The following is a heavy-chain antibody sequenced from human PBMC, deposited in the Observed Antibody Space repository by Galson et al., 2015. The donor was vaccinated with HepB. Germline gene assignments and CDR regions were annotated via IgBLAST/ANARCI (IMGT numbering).Heavy chain of an antibody. D-gene: IGHD3-16*01. CDR3: ARGYYVGGSWFDP. V-gene: IGHV3-48*02. Sequence: SLRLSCAASGFSLNTYSMNWVRQAPGKGLEWVSYISSSGSTIDYADSVKGRSTISRDNAKNSLYLQMNSLRDEDTAVYYCARGYYVGGSWFDPWGQGTLVTVSS. J-gene: IGHJ5*02. CDR2: ISSSGSTI. CDR1: GFSLNTYS.